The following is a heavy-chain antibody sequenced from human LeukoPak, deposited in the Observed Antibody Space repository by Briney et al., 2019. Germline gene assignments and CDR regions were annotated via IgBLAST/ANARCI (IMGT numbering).Heavy chain of an antibody. CDR2: IYSGGST. Sequence: PGGSLRLSCAASGFTVSSNYMSWVRQAPGKGLEWVSVIYSGGSTYYADSVKGRFTISRDNSKNTLYLQMNSLRAEDTAVYYCAREGDCSSTGCHFDYWGQGTLVTVSS. J-gene: IGHJ4*02. CDR3: AREGDCSSTGCHFDY. V-gene: IGHV3-53*01. CDR1: GFTVSSNY. D-gene: IGHD2-2*01.